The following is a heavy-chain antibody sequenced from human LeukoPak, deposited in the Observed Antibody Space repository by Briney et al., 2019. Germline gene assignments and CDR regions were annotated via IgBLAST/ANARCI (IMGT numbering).Heavy chain of an antibody. Sequence: ASVKVSCKASGYTFTSYGISWLRQAPGQGLEWMGWIGAYNGNTNYAQKLQGRVTMTTDTSTSTAYMELRSLRSDDTAVYYCARGALGEVVVHNDYWGQGTLVTVSS. CDR1: GYTFTSYG. CDR2: IGAYNGNT. CDR3: ARGALGEVVVHNDY. J-gene: IGHJ4*02. D-gene: IGHD3-22*01. V-gene: IGHV1-18*01.